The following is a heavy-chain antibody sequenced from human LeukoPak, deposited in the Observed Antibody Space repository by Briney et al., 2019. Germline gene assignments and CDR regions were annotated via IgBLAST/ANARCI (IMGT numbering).Heavy chain of an antibody. Sequence: GGSLRLSCAASRFTFSTYSMNWVRQAPGKGLEWVSYISSGSNTIYYADSVKGRFTISRDNAKNSLYLQMNSLRAEDTAVYYCAREYSSSSGRSSDYWGQGTLVTVSS. D-gene: IGHD6-6*01. CDR2: ISSGSNTI. J-gene: IGHJ4*02. CDR3: AREYSSSSGRSSDY. CDR1: RFTFSTYS. V-gene: IGHV3-48*01.